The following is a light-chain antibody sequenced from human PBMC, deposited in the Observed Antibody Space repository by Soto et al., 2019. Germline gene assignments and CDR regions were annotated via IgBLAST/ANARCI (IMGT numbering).Light chain of an antibody. CDR1: QGISNW. CDR2: GAS. V-gene: IGKV1-12*01. CDR3: QQTNTFLPLT. J-gene: IGKJ4*01. Sequence: DIQMTQSPSSVSASVGDRVTITCRASQGISNWLAWYQQQPGKAPKLLIYGASSLQSGVPSRFSGGGSGTHFTLIIRILQPEDFATYYCQQTNTFLPLTFGGGTKVEI.